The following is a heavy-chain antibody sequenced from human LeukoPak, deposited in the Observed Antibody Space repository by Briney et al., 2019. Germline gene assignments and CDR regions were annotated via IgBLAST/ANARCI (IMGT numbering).Heavy chain of an antibody. Sequence: GGSLGLSCAASGFTFSTYWMSWVRQAPGKGLEWVANINPDGGDKYYVDSVKGRFTISRDNAGNSLYLQMNSLRDEDTAVYYCARSTGSYLLFDYWGQGTLVTVSS. CDR1: GFTFSTYW. J-gene: IGHJ4*02. CDR3: ARSTGSYLLFDY. D-gene: IGHD1-26*01. CDR2: INPDGGDK. V-gene: IGHV3-7*01.